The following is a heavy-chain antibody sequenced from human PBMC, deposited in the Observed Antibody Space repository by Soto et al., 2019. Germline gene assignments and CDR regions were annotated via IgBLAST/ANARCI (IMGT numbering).Heavy chain of an antibody. CDR2: ISGSGGST. J-gene: IGHJ3*02. D-gene: IGHD5-12*01. V-gene: IGHV3-23*01. Sequence: GGSLRLSCAASGFTFSSYAMSWVRQAPGKGLEWVSAISGSGGSTYYADSVKGRFTISRDNSKNTLYLQMNSLRAEDTAVYYCARDQGPRGYSGYDPNAFDIWGQGTMVTVSS. CDR3: ARDQGPRGYSGYDPNAFDI. CDR1: GFTFSSYA.